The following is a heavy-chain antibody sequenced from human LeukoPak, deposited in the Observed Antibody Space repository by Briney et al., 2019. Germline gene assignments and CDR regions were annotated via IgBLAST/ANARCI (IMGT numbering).Heavy chain of an antibody. V-gene: IGHV3-30*04. CDR2: ISFDGSNK. CDR1: GFAFSSYS. D-gene: IGHD4-23*01. J-gene: IGHJ4*02. Sequence: GGSLRLSSAASGFAFSSYSMHWVRQPPGKGLEWVAVISFDGSNKYYADSVKGRFTISRDNSKNTLYLQTNSLRTEDTAVYYCARARYGGNWGELAYWGQGTLVTVSS. CDR3: ARARYGGNWGELAY.